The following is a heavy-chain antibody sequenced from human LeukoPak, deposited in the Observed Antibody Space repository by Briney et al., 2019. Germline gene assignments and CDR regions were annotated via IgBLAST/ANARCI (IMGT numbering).Heavy chain of an antibody. CDR2: ISYSGST. V-gene: IGHV4-39*07. D-gene: IGHD3-16*01. CDR1: GGSISSSNYY. Sequence: SETLSLTCTVSGGSISSSNYYWGWIRQPPGKGLEWIGSISYSGSTYYNPSLKSRVTISVDTSKNQFSLQLNSVTPEDTAVYYCTRGGLISLAYTPLGAFDIWGQGTMVSVSS. CDR3: TRGGLISLAYTPLGAFDI. J-gene: IGHJ3*02.